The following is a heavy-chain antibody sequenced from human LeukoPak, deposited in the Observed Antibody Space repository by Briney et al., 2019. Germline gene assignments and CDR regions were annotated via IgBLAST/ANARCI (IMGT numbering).Heavy chain of an antibody. J-gene: IGHJ4*02. CDR1: GFTFSSYW. CDR2: INSDGSST. D-gene: IGHD6-19*01. CDR3: ARVVGSSGWYLGY. Sequence: AGGSLRLSCAASGFTFSSYWVHWVRQAPGKGLVWVSRINSDGSSTSYADSVKGRFTISRDNAKNTLYLQMNSLRAEDTAVYYCARVVGSSGWYLGYWGQGTLVTVSS. V-gene: IGHV3-74*01.